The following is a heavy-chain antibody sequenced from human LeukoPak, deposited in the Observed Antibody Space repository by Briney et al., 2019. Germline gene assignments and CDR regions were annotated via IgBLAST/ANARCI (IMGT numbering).Heavy chain of an antibody. V-gene: IGHV1-69*01. Sequence: SVKVSCKASGGTFSSYAISWVRQATGQGLEWMGGIIPIFGTANYAQKFQGRVTITADESTSTAYMELSSLRSEDTAVYYCARVQYCSSTSCDKPKVDWYFDLWGRGTLVTVSS. J-gene: IGHJ2*01. CDR1: GGTFSSYA. CDR3: ARVQYCSSTSCDKPKVDWYFDL. D-gene: IGHD2-2*01. CDR2: IIPIFGTA.